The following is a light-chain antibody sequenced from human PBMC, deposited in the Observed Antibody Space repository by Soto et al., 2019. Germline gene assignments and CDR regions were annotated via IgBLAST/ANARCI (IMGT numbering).Light chain of an antibody. J-gene: IGKJ5*01. CDR3: QHFNSSPVA. CDR2: GAS. CDR1: QSVSGDY. V-gene: IGKV3-20*01. Sequence: VVLTQSPATLSLSPGERATLSCRASQSVSGDYLDWYQKKPGQAPMLLFYGASSRATGLPDRFSVSGSGTDFTLLISRLQPEDFAVYYCQHFNSSPVAFGQGTRLEIK.